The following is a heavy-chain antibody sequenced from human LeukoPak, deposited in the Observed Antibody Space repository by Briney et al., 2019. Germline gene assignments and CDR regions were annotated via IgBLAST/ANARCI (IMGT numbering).Heavy chain of an antibody. CDR2: INRDGSER. J-gene: IGHJ6*02. D-gene: IGHD3-3*01. Sequence: GGSLRLSCAASGFTFSNYWMTWVRQAPGKGLEWVANINRDGSERYYVDSVKGRFTISRDDAKSSLYLQMNSLRAEDTAVYYCARDLYYDFWSGYYTQNQYYYYGMDVWGQGTTVTVSS. CDR1: GFTFSNYW. CDR3: ARDLYYDFWSGYYTQNQYYYYGMDV. V-gene: IGHV3-7*03.